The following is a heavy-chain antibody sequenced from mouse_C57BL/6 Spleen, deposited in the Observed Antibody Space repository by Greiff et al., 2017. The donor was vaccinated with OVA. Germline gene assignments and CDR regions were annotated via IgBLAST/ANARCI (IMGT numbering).Heavy chain of an antibody. D-gene: IGHD1-1*01. V-gene: IGHV1-85*01. CDR1: GYTFTSYD. Sequence: QVQLQQSGPELVKPGASVKLSCKASGYTFTSYDINWVKQRPGQGLEWIGWIYPRDGSTKYNEKFKGKATLTVDTSSSTAYMELHSLTSEDSAVYFGARSYGSSPYAMDYWGQGTSVTVSS. CDR3: ARSYGSSPYAMDY. J-gene: IGHJ4*01. CDR2: IYPRDGST.